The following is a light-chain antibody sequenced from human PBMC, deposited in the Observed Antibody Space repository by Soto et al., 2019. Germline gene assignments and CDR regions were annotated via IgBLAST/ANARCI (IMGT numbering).Light chain of an antibody. CDR3: SSYTSSTTL. J-gene: IGLJ2*01. V-gene: IGLV2-18*02. CDR1: SSDVGSYNR. Sequence: QPVLTQPPSVSGSPGQSVTISCTGTSSDVGSYNRVSWYQQPPGTAPKLMIYEVNNRPSGVPDRFSGSKSGNTASLTISGLQAEDEADYYCSSYTSSTTLFGGGTKVTVL. CDR2: EVN.